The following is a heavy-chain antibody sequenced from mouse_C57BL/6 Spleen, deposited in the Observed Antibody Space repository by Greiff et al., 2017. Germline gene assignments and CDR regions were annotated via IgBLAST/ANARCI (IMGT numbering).Heavy chain of an antibody. CDR3: ARWRYYGSSGAMDY. CDR2: IHPNSGST. CDR1: GYTFTSYW. Sequence: QVQLQQPGAELVKPGASVKLSCKASGYTFTSYWMHWVKQRPGKGLEWIGMIHPNSGSTNYNEKFKSKATLTVDKSSSTAYMKSSSLTSEDSAVCYCARWRYYGSSGAMDYWGQGTSVTVSS. D-gene: IGHD1-1*01. J-gene: IGHJ4*01. V-gene: IGHV1-64*01.